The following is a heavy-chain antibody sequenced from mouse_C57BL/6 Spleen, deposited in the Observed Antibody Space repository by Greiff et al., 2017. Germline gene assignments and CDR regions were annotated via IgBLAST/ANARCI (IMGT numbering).Heavy chain of an antibody. Sequence: EVHLVESGPELVKPGASVKMSCKASGYTFTDYNMHWVKQSHGKSLEWIGYINPNNGGTSYNQKFKGKATLTVNKSSSTAYMELRSLTSEDSAVYYCARDGTDAMDYWGQGTSVTVSS. CDR3: ARDGTDAMDY. J-gene: IGHJ4*01. V-gene: IGHV1-22*01. CDR2: INPNNGGT. D-gene: IGHD3-3*01. CDR1: GYTFTDYN.